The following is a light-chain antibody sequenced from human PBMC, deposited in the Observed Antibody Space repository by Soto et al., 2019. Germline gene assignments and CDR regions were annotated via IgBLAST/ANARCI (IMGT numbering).Light chain of an antibody. CDR1: SSNIGAGYD. V-gene: IGLV1-40*01. CDR3: QSYDISLSGSWV. J-gene: IGLJ3*02. Sequence: QSVLTQPPSVSGAPGQRVTISCTGSSSNIGAGYDVHWYQQLPGTAPKLLIYGNSNRPSGVPDRFSGSKSGTSASLAITGLRAEDEADYYCQSYDISLSGSWVFGGGTQLTVL. CDR2: GNS.